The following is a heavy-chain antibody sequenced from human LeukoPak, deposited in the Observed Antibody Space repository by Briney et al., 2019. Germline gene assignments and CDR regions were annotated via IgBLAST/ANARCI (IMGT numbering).Heavy chain of an antibody. CDR1: GFTFSSYA. Sequence: GGSLRLSCAASGFTFSSYAMHWVRRAPGKGLEWVAVISYDGSNKYYADSVKGRFTISRDNSKNTLYLQMNSLRAEDTAVYYCARDLRATDADYYYYYYGMDVWGQGTTVTVSS. CDR2: ISYDGSNK. D-gene: IGHD3-9*01. J-gene: IGHJ6*02. V-gene: IGHV3-30-3*01. CDR3: ARDLRATDADYYYYYYGMDV.